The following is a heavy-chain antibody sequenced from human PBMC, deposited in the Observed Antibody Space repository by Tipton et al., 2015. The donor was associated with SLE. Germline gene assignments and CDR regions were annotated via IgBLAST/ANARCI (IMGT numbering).Heavy chain of an antibody. D-gene: IGHD2-15*01. V-gene: IGHV4-38-2*02. CDR3: AREHISSLRDAFEI. J-gene: IGHJ3*02. CDR2: INHSGST. Sequence: TLSLTCTVSGYSISSGYYWSWIRQPPGKGLEWIGEINHSGSTNYNPSLKSRVTISVDTSKNQFTLKLSSVTVVDTAVYYCAREHISSLRDAFEIWGQGTMVTVS. CDR1: GYSISSGYY.